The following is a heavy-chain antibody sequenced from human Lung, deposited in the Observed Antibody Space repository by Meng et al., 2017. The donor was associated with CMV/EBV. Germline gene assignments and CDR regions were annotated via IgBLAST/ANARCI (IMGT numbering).Heavy chain of an antibody. V-gene: IGHV1-18*01. CDR1: GYTFSSYG. CDR3: ARDFYEYDNSGYYDDTFDN. D-gene: IGHD3-22*01. J-gene: IGHJ3*02. CDR2: IGGYDGRT. Sequence: CKXSGYTFSSYGISWVRQAPGQGLEWMGWIGGYDGRTNYRQKFKGRVTVTRDTSTSTAYMEVRSLGSDDTAVYYCARDFYEYDNSGYYDDTFDNGXQGTXVTVSS.